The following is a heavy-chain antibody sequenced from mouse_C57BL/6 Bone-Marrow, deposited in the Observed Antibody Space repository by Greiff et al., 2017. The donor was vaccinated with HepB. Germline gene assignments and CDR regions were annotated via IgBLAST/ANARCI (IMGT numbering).Heavy chain of an antibody. CDR1: GFTFSSYS. CDR3: GEDGGEGSGDFGC. CDR2: ISDGGSYT. V-gene: IGHV5-4*03. Sequence: EVKVVESGGGLVKPGGSLKLSCAASGFTFSSYSMSWVRQNPEKRLEGVATISDGGSYTYYPDNVKGRFTISGDNTKNNLYLQMSHLKSEDTAMYYGGEDGGEGSGDFGCWGNGALVTVST. D-gene: IGHD3-2*02. J-gene: IGHJ3*01.